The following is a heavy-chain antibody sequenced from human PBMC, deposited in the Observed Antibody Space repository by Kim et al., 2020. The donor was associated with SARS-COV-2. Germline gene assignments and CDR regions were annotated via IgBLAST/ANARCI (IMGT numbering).Heavy chain of an antibody. D-gene: IGHD3-10*01. J-gene: IGHJ4*02. Sequence: SGPTLVNPTQTLTLTCTSSGFSLSTSGVGVGWIRQPPGKALEWLALISWNDNERYSPSLKSRLTITKDTSKNQVVLTMTNMDPVDTATFYCAHFGSGIDYWGQGTLVTASS. V-gene: IGHV2-5*01. CDR1: GFSLSTSGVG. CDR2: ISWNDNE. CDR3: AHFGSGIDY.